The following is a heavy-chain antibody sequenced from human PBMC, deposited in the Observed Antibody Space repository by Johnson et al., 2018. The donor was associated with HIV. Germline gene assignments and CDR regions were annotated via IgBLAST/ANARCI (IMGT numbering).Heavy chain of an antibody. CDR3: ARRASGWHAFDI. CDR2: IYNDGSRA. Sequence: VQLVESGGGLVQPGGSLRLSCVASGLTFSRNWIVWVRQVPGKRPVWVARIYNDGSRATYADSVKGRFTISRDNSKNTLYLQMNSLRVEDTAVYFCARRASGWHAFDIWGQGTMVTVSS. J-gene: IGHJ3*02. CDR1: GLTFSRNW. D-gene: IGHD6-19*01. V-gene: IGHV3-74*02.